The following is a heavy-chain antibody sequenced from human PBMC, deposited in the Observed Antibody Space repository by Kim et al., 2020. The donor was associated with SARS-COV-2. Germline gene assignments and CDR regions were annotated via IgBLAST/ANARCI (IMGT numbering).Heavy chain of an antibody. V-gene: IGHV1-18*01. CDR3: ARADTVVVPTALGWFDP. D-gene: IGHD2-2*01. CDR1: GYTFSSYG. CDR2: ISVYNGNT. Sequence: ASVKVSCKGSGYTFSSYGISWVRQAPGQGLEWMGWISVYNGNTNYAQKLQGRVTMTTDTSTSTAYMELRSLRSDDTAVYYCARADTVVVPTALGWFDPWGQGTLVTVSS. J-gene: IGHJ5*02.